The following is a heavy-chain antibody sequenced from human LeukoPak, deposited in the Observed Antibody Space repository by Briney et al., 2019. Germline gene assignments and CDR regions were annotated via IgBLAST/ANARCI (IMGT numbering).Heavy chain of an antibody. CDR2: ISFDGSDK. CDR3: AKDSGGFEVYFDY. J-gene: IGHJ4*01. V-gene: IGHV3-30*18. D-gene: IGHD5-12*01. Sequence: GGSLRLSCAASGFTFNRFAMHWVRQAPGKGLEWVAVISFDGSDKYYADSVKGRFSISRDSSKNTLYLQMNNLRAEDTAVYYCAKDSGGFEVYFDYWGQGTLVTVSS. CDR1: GFTFNRFA.